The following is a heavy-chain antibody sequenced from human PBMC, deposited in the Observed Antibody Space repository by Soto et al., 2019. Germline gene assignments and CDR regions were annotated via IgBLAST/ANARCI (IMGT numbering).Heavy chain of an antibody. Sequence: QLQLQESGPGLVKPSETLSLTCTVSGGSISSSSYYWGWIRQPPGKGLEWIGSIYYSGSTYYNPSLKSRVTISVDTSKNQFSLKLSSVTAADTAVYYCARDSDREILSLRVYYDIFAFDPWGQGTLVTVSS. J-gene: IGHJ5*02. D-gene: IGHD3-9*01. V-gene: IGHV4-39*01. CDR3: ARDSDREILSLRVYYDIFAFDP. CDR2: IYYSGST. CDR1: GGSISSSSYY.